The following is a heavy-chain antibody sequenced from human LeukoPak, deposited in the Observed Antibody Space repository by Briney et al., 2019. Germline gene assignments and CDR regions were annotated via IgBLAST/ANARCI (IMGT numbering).Heavy chain of an antibody. D-gene: IGHD4-17*01. Sequence: SETLSLTCAVYGGSFSGYYWSWIRQPPGKGLEWIGYIYYSGSTNYNPSLKSRVTISVDTSKNQFSLKLSSVTAADTAVYYCARALFDDTVTNFDYWGQGTLVTVSS. J-gene: IGHJ4*02. V-gene: IGHV4-59*01. CDR1: GGSFSGYY. CDR2: IYYSGST. CDR3: ARALFDDTVTNFDY.